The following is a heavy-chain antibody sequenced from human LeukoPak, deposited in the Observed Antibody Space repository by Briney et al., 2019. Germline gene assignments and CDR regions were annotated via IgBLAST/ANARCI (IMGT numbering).Heavy chain of an antibody. CDR2: IYYSGST. CDR1: GGSISSSSYY. D-gene: IGHD4-17*01. V-gene: IGHV4-39*02. Sequence: SETLSLTCTVSGGSISSSSYYWGWIRQPPGKGLEWIGSIYYSGSTYYNPSLKSRVTISVDTSKNQFSLKLSSVTAADTAVYYCARDSRDGDTSYWGQGTLVTVSS. J-gene: IGHJ4*02. CDR3: ARDSRDGDTSY.